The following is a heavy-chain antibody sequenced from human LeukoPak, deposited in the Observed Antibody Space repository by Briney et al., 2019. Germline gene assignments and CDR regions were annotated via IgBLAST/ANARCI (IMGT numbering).Heavy chain of an antibody. Sequence: SEILSLTCTVSGGSVRSYYWSWIRQPAGKGLEWIGRIYTGGITTYSPSLKSRVTMSIDTSKNQFSLKLNSVTAADTAVYYCARDKSIAVAASRFDYWGQGALVTVSS. CDR2: IYTGGIT. V-gene: IGHV4-4*07. CDR3: ARDKSIAVAASRFDY. CDR1: GGSVRSYY. J-gene: IGHJ4*02. D-gene: IGHD6-19*01.